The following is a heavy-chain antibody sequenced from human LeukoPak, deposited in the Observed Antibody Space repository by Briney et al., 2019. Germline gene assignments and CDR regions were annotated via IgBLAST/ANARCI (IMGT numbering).Heavy chain of an antibody. D-gene: IGHD2-21*02. Sequence: GRSLRLSCAASGFTFSNYFMHWVRQAPGKGLEWVADIASDGSHTFYVESVKGRFTISRDNSKNTLYLQMNILRAEDTAVYFCARERQDTVIHSGAFDIWGQGTMVTVSS. J-gene: IGHJ3*02. CDR2: IASDGSHT. V-gene: IGHV3-30*04. CDR3: ARERQDTVIHSGAFDI. CDR1: GFTFSNYF.